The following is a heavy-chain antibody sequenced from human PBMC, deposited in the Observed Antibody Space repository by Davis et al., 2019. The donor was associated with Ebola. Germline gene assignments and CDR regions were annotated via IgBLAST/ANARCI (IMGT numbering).Heavy chain of an antibody. Sequence: MPSETLFLTCSVSGGSISSSGYNWGWVRQPPGKGLEWLGSIYYTGSTYYNPSLKSRVAMSVDTSKNQFSLSLSSLTAADTAIYYCARQHRVTRPLDFWGQGTLVTVSS. J-gene: IGHJ4*02. CDR1: GGSISSSGYN. CDR2: IYYTGST. CDR3: ARQHRVTRPLDF. V-gene: IGHV4-39*01. D-gene: IGHD4-11*01.